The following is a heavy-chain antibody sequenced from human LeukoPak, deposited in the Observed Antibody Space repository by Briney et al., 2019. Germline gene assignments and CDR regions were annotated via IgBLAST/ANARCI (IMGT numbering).Heavy chain of an antibody. CDR2: ISYGGIDK. CDR3: ARESWSDSVAFDI. D-gene: IGHD3-3*01. V-gene: IGHV3-30*04. J-gene: IGHJ3*02. CDR1: GFNFSSYA. Sequence: GTSLRLSCAASGFNFSSYAMHWVRQAPGEGLEWVGLISYGGIDKSYADSVKGRLTISRDSSKRTLFIQMNSLRAEDTAMSYCARESWSDSVAFDIWGLGTMVIVSS.